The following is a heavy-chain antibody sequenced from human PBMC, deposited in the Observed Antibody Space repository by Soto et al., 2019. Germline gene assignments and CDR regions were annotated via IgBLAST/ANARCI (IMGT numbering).Heavy chain of an antibody. CDR2: IKSKTDGGTT. CDR3: TTPSPIIMVRGVIIYYYGMDV. CDR1: GFTFSNAW. Sequence: PGGSLRLSCAASGFTFSNAWMNWVRQAPGKGLEWVGRIKSKTDGGTTDYAAPVKGRFTISRDDSKNTLYLQMNSLKTEDTAVYYCTTPSPIIMVRGVIIYYYGMDVWGQGTTVTVSS. J-gene: IGHJ6*02. D-gene: IGHD3-10*01. V-gene: IGHV3-15*07.